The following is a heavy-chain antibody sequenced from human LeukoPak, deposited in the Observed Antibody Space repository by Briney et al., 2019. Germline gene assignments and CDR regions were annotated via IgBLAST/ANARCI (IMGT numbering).Heavy chain of an antibody. V-gene: IGHV5-51*01. CDR3: ARGEEVYYFDY. D-gene: IGHD3-10*01. CDR1: GYSFTSNW. Sequence: GESLKISCKGSGYSFTSNWIGWVRQMPGKGMEWMGLIYPADSDTRYSPSFQGQVTISADKSRSTAYLQWSSLKASDTAIYYCARGEEVYYFDYWGQGTLVTVSS. CDR2: IYPADSDT. J-gene: IGHJ4*02.